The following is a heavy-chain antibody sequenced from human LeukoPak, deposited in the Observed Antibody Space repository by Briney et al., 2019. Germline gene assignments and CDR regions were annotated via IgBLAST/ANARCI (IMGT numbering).Heavy chain of an antibody. V-gene: IGHV3-7*01. CDR3: ARDYSRVWFGELLS. CDR2: IKQDGSEK. CDR1: GFTFSSYW. Sequence: GGSLRLSCAAYGFTFSSYWMSWVRQAPGKGLEWVANIKQDGSEKYYVDSVKGRFTISRDNAKNSLYLQMNSLRAEDTAVYYCARDYSRVWFGELLSWGQGTLVTVSS. D-gene: IGHD3-10*01. J-gene: IGHJ5*02.